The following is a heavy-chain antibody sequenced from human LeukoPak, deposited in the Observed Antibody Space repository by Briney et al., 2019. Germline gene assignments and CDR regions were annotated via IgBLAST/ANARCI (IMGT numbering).Heavy chain of an antibody. CDR2: ITSSSTYL. J-gene: IGHJ4*02. D-gene: IGHD3-3*01. CDR1: GFTLTTYT. CDR3: AREGKDDFLSGYSHLDY. Sequence: GGSLRLSCAASGFTLTTYTMNWVRQTPGKGLEWVSSITSSSTYLYYTDSVKGRFTISRDNAKNALYLQMNSLRAEDTAVYYCAREGKDDFLSGYSHLDYWGQGTLVTVSS. V-gene: IGHV3-21*01.